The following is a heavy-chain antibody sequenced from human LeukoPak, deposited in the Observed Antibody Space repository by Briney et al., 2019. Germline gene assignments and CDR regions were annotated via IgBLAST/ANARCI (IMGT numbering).Heavy chain of an antibody. CDR3: ARVKAGTPRWNY. Sequence: ASVKVSCKASGYIFTGYYIHWVRQAPGQGLEWMGWINPNSGDRKYAEKFQGRVTMTRDTPSSIAYMDLSSLRSDDTAVYYCARVKAGTPRWNYWGQGTLVSVSS. CDR2: INPNSGDR. V-gene: IGHV1-2*02. J-gene: IGHJ4*02. D-gene: IGHD6-19*01. CDR1: GYIFTGYY.